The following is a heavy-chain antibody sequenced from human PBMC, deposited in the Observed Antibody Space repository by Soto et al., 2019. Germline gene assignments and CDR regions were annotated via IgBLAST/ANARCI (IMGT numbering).Heavy chain of an antibody. D-gene: IGHD5-12*01. Sequence: GGSLRLSCAASGFTFSSYAMSWVRQAPGKGLEWISAVSGSGGNTYYADSVKGRFTISRDNSKNTLYLQMNSLRAEDTAVYYCAKWRVATIMESSFQHWGQGTLVTVSS. CDR2: VSGSGGNT. J-gene: IGHJ1*01. CDR1: GFTFSSYA. V-gene: IGHV3-23*01. CDR3: AKWRVATIMESSFQH.